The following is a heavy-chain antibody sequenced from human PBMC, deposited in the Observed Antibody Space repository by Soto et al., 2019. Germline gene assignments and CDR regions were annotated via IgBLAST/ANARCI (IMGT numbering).Heavy chain of an antibody. V-gene: IGHV1-58*01. D-gene: IGHD6-13*01. J-gene: IGHJ6*02. CDR1: GFTFTSSA. CDR2: IVVGSGNT. Sequence: SVKVSCKASGFTFTSSAVQWVRQARGQRXEWIGWIVVGSGNTNYAQKFQERVTITRDMSTSTAYMELSSLRSEDTAVYYCAAVGPPGYSSSWYRDYYYGMDVWGQGTTVTVSS. CDR3: AAVGPPGYSSSWYRDYYYGMDV.